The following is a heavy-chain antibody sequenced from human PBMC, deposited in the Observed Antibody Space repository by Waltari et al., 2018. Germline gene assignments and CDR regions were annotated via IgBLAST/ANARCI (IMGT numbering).Heavy chain of an antibody. CDR3: ARANAGRTTAFDI. CDR2: IYNTENT. D-gene: IGHD6-13*01. CDR1: GGSISGPY. J-gene: IGHJ3*02. Sequence: QVQLQESGPRLVKPSETLSLTCTVSGGSISGPYWSWVRQPPGKGLGWIGYIYNTENTNYNPSLQSRVSISLDTSKNQFSLKLSSVTATDTAVYYCARANAGRTTAFDIWGQGTMVTVS. V-gene: IGHV4-59*11.